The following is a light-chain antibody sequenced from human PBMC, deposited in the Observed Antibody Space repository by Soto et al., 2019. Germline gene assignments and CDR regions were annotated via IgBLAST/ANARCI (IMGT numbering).Light chain of an antibody. Sequence: EIVLTQSTGTLSLFPGERATLSCRASQNLTTRYLAWYQQKPGQAPRLLIYGASSRATGIPDRFSGSVSGTDFTLSISRLEPEEFAVYSCQQYGSSPTFGQGTRLEIK. CDR3: QQYGSSPT. V-gene: IGKV3-20*01. J-gene: IGKJ5*01. CDR1: QNLTTRY. CDR2: GAS.